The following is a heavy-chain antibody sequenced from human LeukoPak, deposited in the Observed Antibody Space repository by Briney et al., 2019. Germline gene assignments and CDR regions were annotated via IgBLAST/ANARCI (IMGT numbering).Heavy chain of an antibody. Sequence: ASVKVSCKASGHTFTSYGISWVRQAPGQGLEWMGWISAYNGNTNYAQKLQGRVTMTTDTSTSTAYMELRSLRSDDTAVYYCARRFNYYDSSGYYEGFYFDYWGQGTLVTVSS. D-gene: IGHD3-22*01. V-gene: IGHV1-18*01. CDR3: ARRFNYYDSSGYYEGFYFDY. CDR1: GHTFTSYG. CDR2: ISAYNGNT. J-gene: IGHJ4*02.